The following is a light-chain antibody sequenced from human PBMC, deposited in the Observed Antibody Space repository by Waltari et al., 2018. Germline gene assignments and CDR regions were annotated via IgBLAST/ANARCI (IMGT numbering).Light chain of an antibody. CDR1: QSISSW. CDR3: QQYNSYRA. CDR2: KAS. V-gene: IGKV1-5*03. Sequence: DIQMTQSPPTLSASVGERVTITCRASQSISSWLAWYQQKPGKAPKLLIYKASSLESGVPSRFSGSGSGTAFTLTISSLQPDAFATYYCQQYNSYRAFGQGTKVEIK. J-gene: IGKJ1*01.